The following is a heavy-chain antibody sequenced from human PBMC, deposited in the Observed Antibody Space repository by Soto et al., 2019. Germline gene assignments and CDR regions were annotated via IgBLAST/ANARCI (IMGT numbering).Heavy chain of an antibody. J-gene: IGHJ4*02. D-gene: IGHD1-1*01. CDR3: ASSWNNPRKLDH. V-gene: IGHV3-72*01. CDR1: GVTLREQD. Sequence: GGAQRLSCTASGVTLREQDMDWVRQAPGKGLEWVARIRNKANSYGTEYAASVKGGFTISRDDSKNAVYLQMDSLEPEDTAVYYCASSWNNPRKLDHWGQGTLVTVSS. CDR2: IRNKANSYGT.